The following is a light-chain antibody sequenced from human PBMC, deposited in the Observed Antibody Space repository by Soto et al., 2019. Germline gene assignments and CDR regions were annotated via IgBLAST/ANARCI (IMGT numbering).Light chain of an antibody. Sequence: EIVMTQSPATLSVSPGERATLSCRASHSVSSNLAWYQQKPGQAPRLLIYGASTRATGIPVRFSGSGSGTEFTLTISSLQSEDFAVYYCQQYDNWPPYTFGQGTKLDIK. V-gene: IGKV3-15*01. CDR3: QQYDNWPPYT. J-gene: IGKJ2*01. CDR2: GAS. CDR1: HSVSSN.